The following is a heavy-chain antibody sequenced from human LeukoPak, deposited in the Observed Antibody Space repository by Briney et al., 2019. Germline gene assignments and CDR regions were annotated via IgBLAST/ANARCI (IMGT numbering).Heavy chain of an antibody. CDR3: AKDGESGIQWIQGYFDY. Sequence: PGRSLRLSCAASGFTFSSYGMHWVRQAPGKGLEWVAVISYDGSNKYDADSVKGRFTISRDNSYNTVYLQMTGLRAEDTAVYYCAKDGESGIQWIQGYFDYWGQGTLVTVSS. CDR1: GFTFSSYG. J-gene: IGHJ4*02. CDR2: ISYDGSNK. V-gene: IGHV3-30*18. D-gene: IGHD5-18*01.